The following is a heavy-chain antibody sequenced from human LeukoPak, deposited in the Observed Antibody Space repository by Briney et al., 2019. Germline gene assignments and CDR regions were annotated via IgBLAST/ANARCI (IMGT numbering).Heavy chain of an antibody. CDR2: INHSGST. Sequence: SETLSLTCAVYGGSFSGYYWSWIRQPPGKGLEWIGEINHSGSTNYNPSLKSRVTISVDTSKNQSSLKLSSVTAADTAVYYCASNYDILTGSSDWGQGTLVTVSS. V-gene: IGHV4-34*01. CDR3: ASNYDILTGSSD. D-gene: IGHD3-9*01. J-gene: IGHJ4*02. CDR1: GGSFSGYY.